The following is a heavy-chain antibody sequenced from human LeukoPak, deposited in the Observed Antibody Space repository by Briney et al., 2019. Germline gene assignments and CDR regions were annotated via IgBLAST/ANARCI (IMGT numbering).Heavy chain of an antibody. Sequence: GESLKISCKGSGYSFTSYWIGWVRQMPGKGLEWMGIIYPGDSDTRYSPSFQGQVTISADKSVSTAYLQWSSLKASDTAMYYCASLRRGEYDAFDIWGQGTMVTVSS. J-gene: IGHJ3*02. D-gene: IGHD3-10*01. CDR1: GYSFTSYW. V-gene: IGHV5-51*01. CDR3: ASLRRGEYDAFDI. CDR2: IYPGDSDT.